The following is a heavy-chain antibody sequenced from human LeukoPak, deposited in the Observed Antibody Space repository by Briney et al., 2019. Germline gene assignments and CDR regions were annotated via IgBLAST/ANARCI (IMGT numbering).Heavy chain of an antibody. D-gene: IGHD3-10*01. CDR2: ISYDGSNK. Sequence: GRSLRLSCAASGFTFSSYAMHWVRQAPGKGLEWVAVISYDGSNKYYADSVKSRFTISRDNSKNTLYLQMNSLTTEDTAVYYCGLGSGRSDFDYWGQGTLVTVSS. V-gene: IGHV3-30-3*01. CDR3: GLGSGRSDFDY. J-gene: IGHJ4*02. CDR1: GFTFSSYA.